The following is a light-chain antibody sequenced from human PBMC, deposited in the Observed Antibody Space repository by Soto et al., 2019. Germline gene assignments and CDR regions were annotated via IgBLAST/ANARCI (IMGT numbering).Light chain of an antibody. J-gene: IGKJ1*01. CDR1: QGISSY. CDR2: AAS. CDR3: QQYYSYPRT. Sequence: AIRMTQSPSSFSASTGDRVTITCRASQGISSYLAWYQQKPGKAPKLLIYAASTLQSGVPSRFRGSGSRRHFTLTLSCLQSEDFTTYYCQQYYSYPRTFGQGTKVEI. V-gene: IGKV1-8*01.